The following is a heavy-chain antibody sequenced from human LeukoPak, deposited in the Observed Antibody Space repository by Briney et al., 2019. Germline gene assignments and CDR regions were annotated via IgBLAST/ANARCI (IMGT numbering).Heavy chain of an antibody. CDR1: GYTFTGYY. D-gene: IGHD3-10*01. Sequence: ASMKVSCKASGYTFTGYYMHWVRQAPGQGLEWMGWINPNSGGTNYAQKFQGRVTMTRDTSISTAYMELSRLRSDDTAVYYCARDRGRITMVRGVMPYFDYWGQGTLVTVSS. CDR2: INPNSGGT. CDR3: ARDRGRITMVRGVMPYFDY. V-gene: IGHV1-2*02. J-gene: IGHJ4*02.